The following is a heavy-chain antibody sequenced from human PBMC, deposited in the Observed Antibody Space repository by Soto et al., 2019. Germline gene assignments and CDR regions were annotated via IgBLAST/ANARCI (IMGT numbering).Heavy chain of an antibody. J-gene: IGHJ4*02. V-gene: IGHV4-39*01. Sequence: SETLSLTCSVSGGSVSSNDYYWGWIRQPPAKGLEWIGNIDYNGVTSYNPSLKTRLTISRDTSKNQFSLRLTSVTAADTALYSCGKTLVAATKSTDSDSWGPGILVTVSS. CDR2: IDYNGVT. CDR3: GKTLVAATKSTDSDS. CDR1: GGSVSSNDYY. D-gene: IGHD2-15*01.